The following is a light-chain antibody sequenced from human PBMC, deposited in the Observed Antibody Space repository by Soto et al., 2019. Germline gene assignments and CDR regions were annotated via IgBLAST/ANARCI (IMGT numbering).Light chain of an antibody. CDR3: CSHAGTYVV. Sequence: QSVLTQPPSVSGAPGQRVTISCTGSSSNIGAGYDVHWYQQLPGTAPKLLIYGNSNRPSGVPDRFSGSKSGTSASLAITGLQAEDEADYYCCSHAGTYVVFGGGTQLTVL. CDR1: SSNIGAGYD. CDR2: GNS. V-gene: IGLV1-40*01. J-gene: IGLJ7*01.